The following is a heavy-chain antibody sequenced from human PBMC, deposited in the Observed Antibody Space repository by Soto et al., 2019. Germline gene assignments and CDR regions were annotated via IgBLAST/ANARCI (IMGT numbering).Heavy chain of an antibody. D-gene: IGHD2-2*01. CDR2: IYYSGST. CDR3: ATAVYCRSASCSNWFDP. J-gene: IGHJ5*02. V-gene: IGHV4-30-4*01. CDR1: AGSITSADDY. Sequence: PSQTLSLTCTLSAGSITSADDYWGWIRQPPGKGMEWIGYIYYSGSTYYNPSLKSRVTISLDTSKNQFSLKLSSVTAADTAVYYCATAVYCRSASCSNWFDPWGQGTLVTVSS.